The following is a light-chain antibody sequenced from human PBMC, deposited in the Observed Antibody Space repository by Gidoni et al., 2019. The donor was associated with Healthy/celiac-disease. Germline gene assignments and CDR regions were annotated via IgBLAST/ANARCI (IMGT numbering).Light chain of an antibody. Sequence: AIQLNQSPSSLSASVGDRVTITCRASQGISSALAWYQQEPGKAPKLLIYDASSLESGVPSRFSGSGSGTDFTLTISSLQPEDFATYYCQQFNSYPSFGGGTKVEIK. CDR2: DAS. V-gene: IGKV1-13*02. CDR3: QQFNSYPS. CDR1: QGISSA. J-gene: IGKJ4*01.